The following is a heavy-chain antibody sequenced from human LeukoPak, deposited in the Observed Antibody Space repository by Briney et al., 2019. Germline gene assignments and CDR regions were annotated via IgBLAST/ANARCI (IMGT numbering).Heavy chain of an antibody. CDR2: MNPNSGNT. Sequence: ASVKVSCKASGYTFTSYDINWVRQATGQGLEWMGWMNPNSGNTGYAQKFQGRVTMTRNTSISTAYMELSSLRSEDTAVYYCARGFMSYIVVVPAAKADYWGQGTLVTVSS. CDR1: GYTFTSYD. CDR3: ARGFMSYIVVVPAAKADY. D-gene: IGHD2-2*01. V-gene: IGHV1-8*01. J-gene: IGHJ4*02.